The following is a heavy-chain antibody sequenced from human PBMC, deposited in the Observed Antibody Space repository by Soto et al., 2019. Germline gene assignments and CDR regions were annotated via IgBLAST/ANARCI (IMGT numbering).Heavy chain of an antibody. V-gene: IGHV1-69*01. CDR3: ARRKAGPTGPSGSYSGAFDI. CDR1: GGTFSSYA. CDR2: IIPIFGTA. Sequence: QVQLVQSGAEVKKPGSSVKVSCKASGGTFSSYAISWVRQAPGQGLEWMGGIIPIFGTANYAQKFQGRVTITADESTSTAYMELSSLRSEDTAVYYCARRKAGPTGPSGSYSGAFDIWGQGTMVTVSS. D-gene: IGHD1-26*01. J-gene: IGHJ3*02.